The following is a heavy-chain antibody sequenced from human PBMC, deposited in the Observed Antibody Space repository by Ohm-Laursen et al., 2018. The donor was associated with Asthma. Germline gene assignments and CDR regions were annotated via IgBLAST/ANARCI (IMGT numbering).Heavy chain of an antibody. CDR1: GDSISSGNNY. V-gene: IGHV4-30-4*08. CDR3: ARGPMHDYYFDT. Sequence: SQTLSLTCTVSGDSISSGNNYWSWIRQHPGKGLEWIGYIYYSGLTYSNPSLRSRVTLSVDTSTNQFSLDLTSMTAADTAMYYCARGPMHDYYFDTWGQGTLVTVSS. D-gene: IGHD1-1*01. J-gene: IGHJ4*02. CDR2: IYYSGLT.